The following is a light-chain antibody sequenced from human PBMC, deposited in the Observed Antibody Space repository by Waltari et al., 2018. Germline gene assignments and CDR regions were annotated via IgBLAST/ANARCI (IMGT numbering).Light chain of an antibody. CDR2: RDD. CDR1: NSNIEKNF. V-gene: IGLV1-47*01. Sequence: QSVLTQPPSASGTPGQRVTISCSGSNSNIEKNFVYCYQHLAGTAPKHLVYRDDQRPSGVPDRFSGSKSGTSASLAITGLRSDDEADYYCAAWDDSLSGQVLFGGGTKLTVL. J-gene: IGLJ3*02. CDR3: AAWDDSLSGQVL.